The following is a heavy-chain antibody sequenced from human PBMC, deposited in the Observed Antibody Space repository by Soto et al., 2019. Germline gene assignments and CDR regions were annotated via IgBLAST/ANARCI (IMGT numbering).Heavy chain of an antibody. CDR1: GGSITSGADY. J-gene: IGHJ5*02. CDR2: IHYSGLT. V-gene: IGHV4-31*03. CDR3: APYYFGSSGYSNWFDP. D-gene: IGHD3-22*01. Sequence: SATLSLTCPVSGGSITSGADYWSWIRQHPGKGLEWIAYIHYSGLTYYNPSLKSRVTISVDTSNNQFSLKLSSVTAADTAVYYCAPYYFGSSGYSNWFDPSGQGTLVTVSS.